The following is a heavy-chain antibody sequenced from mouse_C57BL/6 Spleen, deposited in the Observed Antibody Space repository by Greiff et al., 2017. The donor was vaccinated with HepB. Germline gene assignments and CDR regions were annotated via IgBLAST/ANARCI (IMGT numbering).Heavy chain of an antibody. J-gene: IGHJ3*01. D-gene: IGHD3-2*02. Sequence: QVQLQQSGAELVRPGTSVKLSCKASGYTFTSYWMHWVKQRPGQGLEWIGVIDPSDSYTNYNQKFKGKATLTVDTSSSTAYMQLSSLTSEDSAVYYCARQRRLSAFAYWGQGTLVTVSA. CDR3: ARQRRLSAFAY. V-gene: IGHV1-59*01. CDR2: IDPSDSYT. CDR1: GYTFTSYW.